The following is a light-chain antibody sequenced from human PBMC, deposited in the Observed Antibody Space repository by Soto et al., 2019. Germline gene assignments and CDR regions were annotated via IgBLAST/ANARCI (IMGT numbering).Light chain of an antibody. CDR1: QSVSSRY. Sequence: EIVLTQSPGTLSLSPGERVTLSCRASQSVSSRYLAWYQQKPGQAPRLLIYGASNRATGIPDRFTGSGSGADFTLTISRLEPEDFEVYYCQQYDNSPTWTFGQGTKVEIK. J-gene: IGKJ1*01. CDR2: GAS. CDR3: QQYDNSPTWT. V-gene: IGKV3-20*01.